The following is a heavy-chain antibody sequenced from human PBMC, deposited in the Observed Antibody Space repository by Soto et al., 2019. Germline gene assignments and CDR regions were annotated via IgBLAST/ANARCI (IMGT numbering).Heavy chain of an antibody. CDR3: ARLNDDILTGYPVHFDD. V-gene: IGHV4-59*01. CDR1: GGSISSYY. CDR2: IYYSGST. J-gene: IGHJ4*02. D-gene: IGHD3-9*01. Sequence: PSETLSLTCTVSGGSISSYYWSWIRQPPGKGLEWIGYIYYSGSTNYNPSLKSRVTISVDTSKNQFSLKLSSVTAADTAVYYCARLNDDILTGYPVHFDDWGQGTPVTVYS.